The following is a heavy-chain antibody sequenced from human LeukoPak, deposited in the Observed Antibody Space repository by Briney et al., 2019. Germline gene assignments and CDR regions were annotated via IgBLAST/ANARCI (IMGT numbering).Heavy chain of an antibody. CDR3: TRDLSYGFDY. V-gene: IGHV3-74*01. J-gene: IGHJ4*02. CDR1: GFSFSRYW. CDR2: INSDGTST. D-gene: IGHD3-16*01. Sequence: GGSPRLSCAASGFSFSRYWMHWVRQAPGKGLLWVSRINSDGTSTTYADSVKGRFTISRDNAKNTLYLQMNSLRAEDTAVYYCTRDLSYGFDYWGQGTLVTVSS.